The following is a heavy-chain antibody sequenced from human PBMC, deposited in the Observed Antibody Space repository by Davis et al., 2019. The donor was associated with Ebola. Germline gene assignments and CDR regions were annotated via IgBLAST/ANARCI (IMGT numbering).Heavy chain of an antibody. V-gene: IGHV4-34*01. J-gene: IGHJ6*02. CDR2: INHSGST. CDR1: GGSFSGYY. Sequence: MPGGSLRLSCAVYGGSFSGYYWSWIRQPPGKGLKWIGEINHSGSTNYSPSLKSRVTVSVDTSKNQFSLRLSSVTAADTAVYYCARGPVWFGELLFRSYGMDVWGQGTTVTVSS. CDR3: ARGPVWFGELLFRSYGMDV. D-gene: IGHD3-10*01.